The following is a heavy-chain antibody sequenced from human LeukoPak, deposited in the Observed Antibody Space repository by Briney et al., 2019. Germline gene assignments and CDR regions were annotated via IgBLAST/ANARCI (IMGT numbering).Heavy chain of an antibody. Sequence: SVKVSCKASGGTFSSYAISWVRQAPGQGLEWMRGIIPIFGTANYAQKFQGRVTITADESTSTAYMELSSLRSEDTAVYYCARSYDFWSGYYSRDYYYGMDVWGQGTTVTVSS. CDR3: ARSYDFWSGYYSRDYYYGMDV. V-gene: IGHV1-69*13. J-gene: IGHJ6*02. CDR2: IIPIFGTA. CDR1: GGTFSSYA. D-gene: IGHD3-3*01.